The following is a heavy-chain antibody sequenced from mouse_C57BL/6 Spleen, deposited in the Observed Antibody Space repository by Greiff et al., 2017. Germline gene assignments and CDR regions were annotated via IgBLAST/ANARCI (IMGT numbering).Heavy chain of an antibody. V-gene: IGHV5-4*01. CDR2: ISDGGSYT. Sequence: DVQLVESGGGLVKPGGSLKLSCAASGFTFSSYAMSWVRQTPEKRLEWVATISDGGSYTYYPDNVKGRFTISRDNAKNNLYLQMSHLKSEDTAMYYCARNYVLYAMDYWGQGTSVTVSS. J-gene: IGHJ4*01. D-gene: IGHD2-1*01. CDR1: GFTFSSYA. CDR3: ARNYVLYAMDY.